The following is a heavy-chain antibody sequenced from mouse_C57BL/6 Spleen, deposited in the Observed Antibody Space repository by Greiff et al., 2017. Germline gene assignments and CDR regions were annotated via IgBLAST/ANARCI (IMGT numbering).Heavy chain of an antibody. V-gene: IGHV5-17*01. CDR3: ARSEGR. CDR2: ISSGSSTI. D-gene: IGHD3-3*01. J-gene: IGHJ2*01. Sequence: EVKLMESGGGLVKPGGSLKLSCAASGFTFSDYGMHWVRQAPEKGLEWVAYISSGSSTIYYADTAKGRFTISRDNAKNTLFLQMTSLRSEDTAMYYCARSEGRWGQGTTLTVSS. CDR1: GFTFSDYG.